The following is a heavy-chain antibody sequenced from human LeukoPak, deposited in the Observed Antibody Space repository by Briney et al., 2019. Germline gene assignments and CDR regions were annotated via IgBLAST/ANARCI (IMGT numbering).Heavy chain of an antibody. CDR1: GYTFTRYG. D-gene: IGHD3-9*01. CDR2: ISAYNGNT. CDR3: ARDSAYDILTGQHYYYGMDV. V-gene: IGHV1-18*01. J-gene: IGHJ6*02. Sequence: ASVKVSCKASGYTFTRYGISWVRQAPGQGLEWMGWISAYNGNTNYAQKLQGRVTMTTDTSTSTAYMELRSLRSDDTAVYYCARDSAYDILTGQHYYYGMDVWGQGTTVTVSS.